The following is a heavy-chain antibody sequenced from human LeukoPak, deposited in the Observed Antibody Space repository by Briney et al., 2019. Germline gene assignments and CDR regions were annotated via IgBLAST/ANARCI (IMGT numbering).Heavy chain of an antibody. J-gene: IGHJ4*02. V-gene: IGHV5-51*01. CDR2: IDPGDSDT. Sequence: GESLKISCKGSGYSFTSYWIGCVRQMPGKGLEGMGIIDPGDSDTRYSPSFQGQVTISADKSISTAYLQWSSLKASDTAMYYCARHCSGGSCYPGFDYWGQGTLVTVSS. D-gene: IGHD2-15*01. CDR1: GYSFTSYW. CDR3: ARHCSGGSCYPGFDY.